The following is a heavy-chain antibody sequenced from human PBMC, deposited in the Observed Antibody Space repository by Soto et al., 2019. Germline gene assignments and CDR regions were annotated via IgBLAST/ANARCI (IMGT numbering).Heavy chain of an antibody. V-gene: IGHV3-74*01. Sequence: EVQLVESGGGLVQRGGSLRLSCAGSGFTFSSNWMHWVRQDPGKGLVWVSRLNSDGTSANYADSVKGRFTISRDNAKNTLCLQMTSLPAEDTALYYCARGPIGWYGFDYWGQGTLVTVSS. CDR2: LNSDGTSA. D-gene: IGHD6-19*01. CDR3: ARGPIGWYGFDY. J-gene: IGHJ4*02. CDR1: GFTFSSNW.